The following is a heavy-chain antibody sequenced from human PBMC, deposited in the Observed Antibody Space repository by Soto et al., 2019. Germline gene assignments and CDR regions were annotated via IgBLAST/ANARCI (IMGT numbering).Heavy chain of an antibody. J-gene: IGHJ6*02. CDR2: IIPIFGTA. Sequence: QVQLVQSGAEVKKPGSPVKVSCKASGGTFSSYAISWVRQAPGQGLEWMGGIIPIFGTANYAQKFQGRVTITADKSTSTAYMELSSLRSEDTAVYYCAAGYGDYGPYYYGMDVWGQGTTVTVSS. D-gene: IGHD4-17*01. CDR1: GGTFSSYA. CDR3: AAGYGDYGPYYYGMDV. V-gene: IGHV1-69*06.